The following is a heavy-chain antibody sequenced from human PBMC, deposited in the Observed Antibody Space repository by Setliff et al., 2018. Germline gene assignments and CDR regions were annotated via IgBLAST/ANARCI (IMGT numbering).Heavy chain of an antibody. CDR2: IPGSGGSI. D-gene: IGHD5-18*01. CDR1: GFTFSDYY. V-gene: IGHV3-11*04. J-gene: IGHJ4*02. CDR3: ARVSRSYGLPLDY. Sequence: GGSLRLSCAASGFTFSDYYMNWVRQAPGKGLDWVSYIPGSGGSIYYADSVKGRFTISRDNAKNSLYLQMNSLRAEDTAVYYCARVSRSYGLPLDYWGQGTLVTVSS.